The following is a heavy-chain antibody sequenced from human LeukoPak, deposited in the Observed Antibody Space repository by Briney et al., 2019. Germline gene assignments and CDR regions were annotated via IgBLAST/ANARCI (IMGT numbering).Heavy chain of an antibody. J-gene: IGHJ5*02. Sequence: SQTLSLTCAISGDSVSSNSAAWNWIRQSPLRGLEWLGRTYYRSGWYNDYAVSVQGRISINPDTTKNQFSLQLNSVTPDDTAIYYCARDRRSFSGWFDPWGQGTLVTVSS. CDR2: TYYRSGWYN. CDR1: GDSVSSNSAA. V-gene: IGHV6-1*01. CDR3: ARDRRSFSGWFDP. D-gene: IGHD2/OR15-2a*01.